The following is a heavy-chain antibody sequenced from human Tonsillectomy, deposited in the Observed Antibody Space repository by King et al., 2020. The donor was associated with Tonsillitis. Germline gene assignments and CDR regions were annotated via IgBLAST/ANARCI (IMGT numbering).Heavy chain of an antibody. V-gene: IGHV4-30-2*01. Sequence: QLQESGSGLVKPSQTLSLTCAVSGGSISSGGYSWSWIRQPPGKGLEWIGYIYHRESPYYNPSLKSRVTISIDRSKNHLSLNLSSVTAADTAVYYCARDAGDYSMDVWGQGTTVTVSS. J-gene: IGHJ6*02. CDR2: IYHRESP. CDR1: GGSISSGGYS. D-gene: IGHD4-17*01. CDR3: ARDAGDYSMDV.